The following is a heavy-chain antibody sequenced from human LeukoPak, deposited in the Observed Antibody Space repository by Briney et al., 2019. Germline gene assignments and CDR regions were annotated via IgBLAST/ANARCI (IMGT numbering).Heavy chain of an antibody. CDR2: IWYDGSNK. D-gene: IGHD6-13*01. J-gene: IGHJ4*02. Sequence: PGESLKISCAASGFTFSSYGMHWVRQAPGKGLEWVAVIWYDGSNKYYADSVKGRFTISRDNSKNTLYLQMNSLRAEDTAAYYCAKDLSSSWCGLDYWGQGTLVTVSS. V-gene: IGHV3-33*06. CDR1: GFTFSSYG. CDR3: AKDLSSSWCGLDY.